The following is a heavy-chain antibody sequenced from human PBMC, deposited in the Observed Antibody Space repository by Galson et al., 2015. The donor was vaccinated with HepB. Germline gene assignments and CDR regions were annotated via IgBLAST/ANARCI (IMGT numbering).Heavy chain of an antibody. CDR3: SRREAGAGMDV. V-gene: IGHV3-73*01. Sequence: SLRLSCAGSGVTFSGPPIHWIRQASGKGLEWVGHIRSETYTYATAYAASVKGRFTISRDDSKNTAYLQMNSLKSEDTAVYYCSRREAGAGMDVWGQGTTVTVSS. J-gene: IGHJ6*02. CDR1: GVTFSGPP. D-gene: IGHD6-13*01. CDR2: IRSETYTYAT.